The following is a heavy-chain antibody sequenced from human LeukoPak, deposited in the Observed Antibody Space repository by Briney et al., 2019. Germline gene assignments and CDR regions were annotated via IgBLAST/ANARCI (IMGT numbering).Heavy chain of an antibody. V-gene: IGHV3-30*02. D-gene: IGHD3-22*01. CDR1: GFSFSTSG. CDR2: IRNDGNKK. Sequence: GSLRLSCVASGFSFSTSGMHWVRQSPGKGLDWVAFIRNDGNKKNYAESVKGRFTISRDNSRNTLYLQMDSLSAEDTAVYYCVKVDTWGQGTLVTVSS. J-gene: IGHJ4*02. CDR3: VKVDT.